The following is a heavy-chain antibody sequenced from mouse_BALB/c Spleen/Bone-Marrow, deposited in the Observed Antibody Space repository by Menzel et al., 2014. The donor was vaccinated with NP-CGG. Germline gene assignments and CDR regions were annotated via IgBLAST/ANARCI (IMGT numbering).Heavy chain of an antibody. D-gene: IGHD3-3*01. CDR3: ARGGTARAAWFAY. CDR2: INPSSVYT. Sequence: QVQLQQSAAELARPGASVKMSCKASGYTFTSYTMHWIKQRPGQGLEWIGYINPSSVYTEYNQKFKDKTTLTADTSSSTAYMQLSSLTSEDSAVYYCARGGTARAAWFAYWGQGTLVTVSA. J-gene: IGHJ3*01. CDR1: GYTFTSYT. V-gene: IGHV1-4*02.